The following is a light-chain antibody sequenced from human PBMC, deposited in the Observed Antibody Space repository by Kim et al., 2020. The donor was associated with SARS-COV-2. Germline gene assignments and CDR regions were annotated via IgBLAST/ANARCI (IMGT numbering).Light chain of an antibody. CDR2: GKN. J-gene: IGLJ2*01. CDR1: SLRSYY. CDR3: NSRDSNDNVV. V-gene: IGLV3-19*01. Sequence: SSELTQDPAVSVALGQTVRITCQGDSLRSYYATWYQQKPGQAPIVVIYGKNNRPSGIPDRFSASSSGNTASLTITGTQAGDEADYYCNSRDSNDNVVFGGGTQLTVL.